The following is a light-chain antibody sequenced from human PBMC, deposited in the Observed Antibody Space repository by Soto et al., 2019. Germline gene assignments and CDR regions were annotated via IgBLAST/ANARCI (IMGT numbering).Light chain of an antibody. J-gene: IGKJ4*01. CDR1: QDINNN. Sequence: DIQMTQSPSSLSASVGDRVTITCQASQDINNNLNWYQHKPGKAPKLLIYDASNLETGVPPRFSGRGSGTDFTFTITSRQPEDFATYYCQQYDSLAQCTFGGGTKVEIE. CDR2: DAS. CDR3: QQYDSLAQCT. V-gene: IGKV1-33*01.